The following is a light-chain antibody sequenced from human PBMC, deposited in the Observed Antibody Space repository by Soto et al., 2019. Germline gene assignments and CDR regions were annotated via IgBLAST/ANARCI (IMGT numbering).Light chain of an antibody. V-gene: IGLV2-14*01. CDR3: SSYTSSSNV. CDR2: EVS. Sequence: QSVLTQPASVSGSPGQSITISCTGTRSDVGGYNYVSWYQQHPGKAPKLMIYEVSNRPSGVSNRFSGSKSGNTASLTISGLQAEDEADYYCSSYTSSSNVFGTGTKVTVL. CDR1: RSDVGGYNY. J-gene: IGLJ1*01.